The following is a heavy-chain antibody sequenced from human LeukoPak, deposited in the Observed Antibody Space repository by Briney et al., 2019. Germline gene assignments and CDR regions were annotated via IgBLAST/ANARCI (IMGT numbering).Heavy chain of an antibody. J-gene: IGHJ3*02. V-gene: IGHV3-7*01. CDR2: IKEDGSEK. Sequence: GGSLRLSCAASGFTLRTHWMDWVRQAPGKGAEWVANIKEDGSEKYYVDSVKGRFTISRDNAKNSLYLQMNSLRAEDTAMYYCARDATNMATVVLYGFDIWGQGTIVTVSS. D-gene: IGHD4-23*01. CDR1: GFTLRTHW. CDR3: ARDATNMATVVLYGFDI.